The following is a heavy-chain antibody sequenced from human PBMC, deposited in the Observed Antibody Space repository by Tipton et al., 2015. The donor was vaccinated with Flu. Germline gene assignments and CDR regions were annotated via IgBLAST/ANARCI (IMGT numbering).Heavy chain of an antibody. CDR3: ARGGWDVGDN. Sequence: SLRLSCAVSGFSITNYWMCWVRQAPGKGPEWVANIKQDGSEKYYVDSVKGRFTISRDNAKNSLYLQMNSLTAVDTAVYYCARGGWDVGDNWGQGTLVTVSS. D-gene: IGHD6-19*01. CDR1: GFSITNYW. CDR2: IKQDGSEK. V-gene: IGHV3-7*01. J-gene: IGHJ4*02.